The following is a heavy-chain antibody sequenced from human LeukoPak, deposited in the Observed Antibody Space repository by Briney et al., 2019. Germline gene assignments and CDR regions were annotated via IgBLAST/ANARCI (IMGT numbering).Heavy chain of an antibody. CDR2: IYYSGST. CDR3: ARRDPNYDLAWFDP. CDR1: GGSISSSSYY. D-gene: IGHD3-3*01. Sequence: PSETLSLTCTVSGGSISSSSYYWGWIRQPPGKGLEWIGSIYYSGSTYYNPSLKSRITISVDTSKNQFSLKLSSVTAADTAVYYCARRDPNYDLAWFDPWGQGTLVTVSS. J-gene: IGHJ5*02. V-gene: IGHV4-39*01.